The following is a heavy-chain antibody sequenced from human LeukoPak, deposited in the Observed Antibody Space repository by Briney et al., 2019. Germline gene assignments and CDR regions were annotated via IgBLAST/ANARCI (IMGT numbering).Heavy chain of an antibody. CDR2: ISPSGSIS. CDR3: AKDNPSFDP. V-gene: IGHV3-23*01. J-gene: IGHJ5*02. Sequence: GGSLRLSCAASGFTFSSHGINWVRQAPGKGLEWVSGISPSGSISYYADSVKGRFTISRDNSKNTLYLQMNSLRAEDTAVYYCAKDNPSFDPWGQGTLVTVSS. CDR1: GFTFSSHG.